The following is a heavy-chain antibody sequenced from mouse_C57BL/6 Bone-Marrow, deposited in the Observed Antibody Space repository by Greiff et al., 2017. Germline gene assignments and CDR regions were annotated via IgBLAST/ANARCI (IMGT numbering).Heavy chain of an antibody. CDR2: IDPETGGT. CDR3: TRLIYDGYWYYFDY. CDR1: GYTFTDYE. J-gene: IGHJ2*01. V-gene: IGHV1-15*01. D-gene: IGHD2-3*01. Sequence: VQLQQSGAELVRPGASVTLSCKASGYTFTDYEMHWVKQTPVHGLEWIGAIDPETGGTAYNQKFKGKAILTADKSSSTAYMEIRSLTSEDSAVYYCTRLIYDGYWYYFDYWGQGTTLTVSS.